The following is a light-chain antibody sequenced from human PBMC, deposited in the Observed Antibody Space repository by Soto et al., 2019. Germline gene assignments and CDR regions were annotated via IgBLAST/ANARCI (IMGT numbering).Light chain of an antibody. J-gene: IGKJ5*01. CDR1: ESVSRN. V-gene: IGKV3-15*01. CDR3: QQYNSWPPIT. CDR2: DAS. Sequence: EVVMAQFPATLSVSPGERATLSCRASESVSRNLAWYQQKPGQAPRLLIYDASTRATGIPDRFSGGGSGTEFTLTIRSLQSEDFVVYYCQQYNSWPPITFGQGTRLEIK.